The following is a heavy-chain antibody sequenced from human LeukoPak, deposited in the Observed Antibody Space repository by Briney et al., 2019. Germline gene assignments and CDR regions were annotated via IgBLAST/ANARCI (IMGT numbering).Heavy chain of an antibody. Sequence: GGTLRLSCAVSGFNLRNYGLTWVRQPPGKGLEWVAGISGSGSNTYYSESVKGRFTISRDNAKNSLYLQMNSLRAEDTAVYYCARDSDSSGWLDYYMDVWGKGTTVTISS. J-gene: IGHJ6*03. CDR1: GFNLRNYG. CDR3: ARDSDSSGWLDYYMDV. V-gene: IGHV3-21*01. CDR2: ISGSGSNT. D-gene: IGHD6-19*01.